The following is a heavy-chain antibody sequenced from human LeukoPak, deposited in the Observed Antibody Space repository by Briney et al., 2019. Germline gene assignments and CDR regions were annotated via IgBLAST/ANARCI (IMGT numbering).Heavy chain of an antibody. J-gene: IGHJ4*02. Sequence: GGSLWLSCAASGVSVSSNYMSWVRQAPGKGLGWVSVIYSGGSTYYADSVKGRFTISKDNSKNTLYLQMNSLRAEDTAVYYCAKGIAVADSYYFDYWGQGTLVTVSS. CDR2: IYSGGST. CDR3: AKGIAVADSYYFDY. D-gene: IGHD6-19*01. V-gene: IGHV3-53*01. CDR1: GVSVSSNY.